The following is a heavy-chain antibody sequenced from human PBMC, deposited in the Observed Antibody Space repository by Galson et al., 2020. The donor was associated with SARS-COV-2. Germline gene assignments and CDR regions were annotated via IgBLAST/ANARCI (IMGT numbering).Heavy chain of an antibody. J-gene: IGHJ4*02. D-gene: IGHD6-19*01. V-gene: IGHV2-5*01. CDR3: AHKPSGWNLHFDN. Sequence: SGPTLVKPTQTLTLTCSFSGFSLDTRAVGVGWIRPPPGTAPEWLALIYWHADKRYSPPVESRLTITKDTSKNQVVLTMTNMDPVDTGTNYCAHKPSGWNLHFDNWGQGTLVTVSS. CDR1: GFSLDTRAVG. CDR2: IYWHADK.